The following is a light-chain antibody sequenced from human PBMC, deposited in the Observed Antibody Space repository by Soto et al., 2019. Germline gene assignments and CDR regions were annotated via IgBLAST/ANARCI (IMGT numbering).Light chain of an antibody. CDR2: DAS. Sequence: DIQMTQSPSSLSASVGDRVTITCQASQDISNYLNWYQQKPGKAPKLLIYDASNLETGVPSRFSGSGSGTEFTFTISSLQPADIATYYCQQYDNLPYTFGQGTKLEIK. CDR1: QDISNY. V-gene: IGKV1-33*01. J-gene: IGKJ2*01. CDR3: QQYDNLPYT.